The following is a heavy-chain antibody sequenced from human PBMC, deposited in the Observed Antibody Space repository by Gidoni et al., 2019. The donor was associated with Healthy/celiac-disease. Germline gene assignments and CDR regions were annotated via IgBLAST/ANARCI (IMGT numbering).Heavy chain of an antibody. CDR3: AGVIRGRGAFDI. D-gene: IGHD3-10*01. CDR2: IYTSGST. Sequence: QVQLQESGPGLVKPSQTLSLTCTVSGGSISSGSYYWSWIRQPPGKGLEWIGRIYTSGSTNYNPSLKSRVTISVDTSKNQFSLKLSSVTAADTAVYYCAGVIRGRGAFDIWGQGTMVTVSS. J-gene: IGHJ3*02. CDR1: GGSISSGSYY. V-gene: IGHV4-61*02.